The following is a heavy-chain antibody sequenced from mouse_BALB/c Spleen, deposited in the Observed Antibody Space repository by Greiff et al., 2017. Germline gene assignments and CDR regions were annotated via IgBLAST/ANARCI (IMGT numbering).Heavy chain of an antibody. Sequence: VQGVESGPGLVAPSQSLSITCTVSGFSLTSYGVHWVRQPPGKGLEWLGVIWAGGSTNYNSALMSRLSISKDNSKSQVFLKMNSLQTDDTAMYYCAREYGNWFAHWGQGTLVTVSA. CDR3: AREYGNWFAH. V-gene: IGHV2-9*02. CDR2: IWAGGST. CDR1: GFSLTSYG. D-gene: IGHD2-10*02. J-gene: IGHJ3*01.